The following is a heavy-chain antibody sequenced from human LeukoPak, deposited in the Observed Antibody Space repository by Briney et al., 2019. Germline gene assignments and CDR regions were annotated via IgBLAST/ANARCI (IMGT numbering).Heavy chain of an antibody. CDR1: GFTFSSYW. CDR2: IKQDGSEK. D-gene: IGHD2-15*01. V-gene: IGHV3-7*01. J-gene: IGHJ4*02. CDR3: ARGLGYAPRGFDY. Sequence: GGSLRLSCAASGFTFSSYWMSWVRQAPGEGLEWVANIKQDGSEKYYVDSVKGRFTISRDNAKNSLYLQMNSLRAEDTAVYYCARGLGYAPRGFDYWGQGTLVTVSS.